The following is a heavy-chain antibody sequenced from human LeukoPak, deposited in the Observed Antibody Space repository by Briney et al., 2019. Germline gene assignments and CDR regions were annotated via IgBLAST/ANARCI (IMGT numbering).Heavy chain of an antibody. J-gene: IGHJ6*04. CDR2: IKQDGSEK. CDR3: ARGHSGYDSSGYYLVDV. D-gene: IGHD3-22*01. CDR1: GFILSSYW. V-gene: IGHV3-7*01. Sequence: PGGSLRLSCAASGFILSSYWMSWVRQAPGKGLEWVANIKQDGSEKYYVDSVKGRFTISRDNAKNSLSLQMNSLRAEDTAVYYCARGHSGYDSSGYYLVDVWGKGTTVTISS.